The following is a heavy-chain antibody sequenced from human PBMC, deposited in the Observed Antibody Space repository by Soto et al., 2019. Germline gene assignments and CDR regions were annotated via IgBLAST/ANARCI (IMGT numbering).Heavy chain of an antibody. V-gene: IGHV4-34*01. J-gene: IGHJ4*02. CDR2: IKHSGTT. CDR3: AGGGRLRSPFGY. CDR1: GGSFRDYY. D-gene: IGHD4-17*01. Sequence: PSETLSLTCAAYGGSFRDYYWTWIRQPPGKGLEWIGEIKHSGTTTHNPSLKSRVTMSVDTAKNQFSLNLTSVTAADTAIYYCAGGGRLRSPFGYWGQGILVTVSS.